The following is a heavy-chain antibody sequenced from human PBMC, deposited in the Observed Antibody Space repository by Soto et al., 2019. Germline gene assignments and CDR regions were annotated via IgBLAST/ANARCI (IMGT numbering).Heavy chain of an antibody. D-gene: IGHD3-10*01. CDR2: IKSKTDGGTT. CDR1: GFTFSNAW. Sequence: PGGSLRLSCAASGFTFSNAWMSWVRQAPGKGLEWVGRIKSKTDGGTTDYAAPVKGRFTISRDDSKNTLYLQMNSLKTEDTAVYYCTTFYGSGSYYGMDVWGQGTTVTVSS. J-gene: IGHJ6*02. V-gene: IGHV3-15*01. CDR3: TTFYGSGSYYGMDV.